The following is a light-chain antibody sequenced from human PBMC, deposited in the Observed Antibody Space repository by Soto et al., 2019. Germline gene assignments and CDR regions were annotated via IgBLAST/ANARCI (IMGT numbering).Light chain of an antibody. CDR1: QGVSRF. J-gene: IGKJ4*01. CDR2: DTS. Sequence: EIVLTQSPATLSLSPGERATLSCRASQGVSRFLAWYQQKPGQAPRLLIYDTSNRATGVPARFSGSGPGTDFTLTISSLEPEDFAVYYCQQRSNWPFTFGGGTRVEIK. V-gene: IGKV3D-11*01. CDR3: QQRSNWPFT.